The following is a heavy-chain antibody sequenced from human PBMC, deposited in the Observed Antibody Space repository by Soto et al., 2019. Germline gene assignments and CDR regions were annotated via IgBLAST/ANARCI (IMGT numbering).Heavy chain of an antibody. CDR3: ARTRYSSGWYITWFDP. D-gene: IGHD6-19*01. V-gene: IGHV6-1*01. CDR1: GDSVSSNSAA. Sequence: SQTLSLTCAISGDSVSSNSAAWNWIRQSPSRGLEWLGRTYYRSKWYNDYAVSVKSRITINPDTSKNQFSLQLNSVTPEDTAVYYCARTRYSSGWYITWFDPRGQGTLVTVSS. J-gene: IGHJ5*02. CDR2: TYYRSKWYN.